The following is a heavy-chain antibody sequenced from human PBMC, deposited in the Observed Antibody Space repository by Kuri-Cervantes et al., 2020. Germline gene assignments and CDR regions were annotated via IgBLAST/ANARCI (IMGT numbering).Heavy chain of an antibody. Sequence: GESLKISCAASGFTFSSYGMHWVRQAPGKGLEWVAVITYDGSNKYYADSVKGRFTISRDNAKNSLYLQMNSLRAEDTAVYYCARGGPEINRRIVVVVAATPGSTGCMDVWGKGTTVTVSS. V-gene: IGHV3-30*03. CDR3: ARGGPEINRRIVVVVAATPGSTGCMDV. D-gene: IGHD2-15*01. J-gene: IGHJ6*03. CDR1: GFTFSSYG. CDR2: ITYDGSNK.